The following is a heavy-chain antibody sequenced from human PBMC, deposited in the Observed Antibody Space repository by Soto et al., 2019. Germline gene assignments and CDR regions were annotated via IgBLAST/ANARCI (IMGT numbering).Heavy chain of an antibody. Sequence: SVKVSCKASGGTFSSYTINWLRQAPRQARKWMGRIIPILGIANYAQKFQGRVTITADKSTSTAHMELSSLRDEDKAGYYCESVIYSGSYLYYFDYWCQGILVNVS. CDR1: GGTFSSYT. V-gene: IGHV1-69*02. J-gene: IGHJ4*02. CDR2: IIPILGIA. D-gene: IGHD1-26*01. CDR3: ESVIYSGSYLYYFDY.